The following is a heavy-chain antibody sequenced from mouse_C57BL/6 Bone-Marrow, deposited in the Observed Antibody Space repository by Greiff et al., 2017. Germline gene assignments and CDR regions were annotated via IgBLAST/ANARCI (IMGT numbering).Heavy chain of an antibody. V-gene: IGHV1-64*01. CDR2: IHPNSGST. CDR3: ARAYGMSYRFDY. J-gene: IGHJ2*01. D-gene: IGHD1-1*01. CDR1: GYTFTSYW. Sequence: VQLQQPGAELVKPGASVKLSCKASGYTFTSYWMHWVKQRPGQGLEWIGMIHPNSGSTNYNEKFKSKATLTVNKSSSTAYMQLSSLTSGDSAVYYCARAYGMSYRFDYGGQGTTLTVSS.